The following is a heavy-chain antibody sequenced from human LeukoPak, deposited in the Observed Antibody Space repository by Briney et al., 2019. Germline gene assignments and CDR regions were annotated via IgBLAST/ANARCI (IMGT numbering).Heavy chain of an antibody. CDR2: ISYDGSNK. CDR1: GFTFSSYA. J-gene: IGHJ4*02. V-gene: IGHV3-30-3*01. D-gene: IGHD1-26*01. CDR3: ARAYSGSYYEDY. Sequence: GGSLRLSCAASGFTFSSYAMHWVRQAPGKGLEWVAVISYDGSNKYYADSVKGRFTISRDNSKNTLYLQMNSLRAEDTAVYYCARAYSGSYYEDYWGQGTLVTVSS.